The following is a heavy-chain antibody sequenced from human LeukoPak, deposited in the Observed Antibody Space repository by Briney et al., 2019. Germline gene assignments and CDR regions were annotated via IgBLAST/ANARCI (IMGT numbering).Heavy chain of an antibody. Sequence: SETLSLTCTVSGGSINSGGYYWSWIRQPPGKGLEWIGYIYHSGSTYYNPSLKSRVTISVDTSKNQFSLKLSSVTAADTAVYYCAGLGYCSSASCLATGSSLLPYDDWGQGTLVTVSS. D-gene: IGHD2-2*01. J-gene: IGHJ4*02. CDR3: AGLGYCSSASCLATGSSLLPYDD. CDR1: GGSINSGGYY. CDR2: IYHSGST. V-gene: IGHV4-30-2*01.